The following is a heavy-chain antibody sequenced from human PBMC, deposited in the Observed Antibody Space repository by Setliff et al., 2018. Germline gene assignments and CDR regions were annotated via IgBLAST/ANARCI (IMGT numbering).Heavy chain of an antibody. CDR1: GASLSSGTYY. CDR3: ASSYIVLMVYAIPGPPDY. Sequence: SETLSLTCTVSGASLSSGTYYWGWIRQPPGKGLEWIGRIYYSGSTYYNPSLKSRVTISVDTSKNQFSLKLSSVTAADTAVYYCASSYIVLMVYAIPGPPDYWGQGTLVTVSS. V-gene: IGHV4-39*01. J-gene: IGHJ4*02. D-gene: IGHD2-8*01. CDR2: IYYSGST.